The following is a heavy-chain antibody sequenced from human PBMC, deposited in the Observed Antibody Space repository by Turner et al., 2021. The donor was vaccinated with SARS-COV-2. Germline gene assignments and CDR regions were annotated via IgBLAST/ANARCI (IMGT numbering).Heavy chain of an antibody. CDR1: GFTFSGYW. V-gene: IGHV3-7*01. Sequence: EVQLVESGGGLVQPGGSLRLSCAASGFTFSGYWMHWVRQAPGKGLELVANISPDGSDKHSVDSVKGRFTISRDNARDSLYLQINSLRVEDTAVYYCVTLKVGKWGQGTLVTVSS. D-gene: IGHD1-26*01. J-gene: IGHJ4*02. CDR3: VTLKVGK. CDR2: ISPDGSDK.